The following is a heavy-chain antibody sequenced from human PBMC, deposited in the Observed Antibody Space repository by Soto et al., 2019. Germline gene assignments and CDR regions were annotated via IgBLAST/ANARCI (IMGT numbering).Heavy chain of an antibody. CDR1: GGSISSSNW. CDR3: ARVSTGSYYYYYGMDV. CDR2: IYHSGST. J-gene: IGHJ6*02. D-gene: IGHD3-10*01. Sequence: PSETLSLTCAVSGGSISSSNWWSWVRQPPGKGLEWIGEIYHSGSTNYNPSLKSRVTISVDKSKNQFSLKLSSVTAADTAVYYCARVSTGSYYYYYGMDVWGQGTTVTVSS. V-gene: IGHV4-4*02.